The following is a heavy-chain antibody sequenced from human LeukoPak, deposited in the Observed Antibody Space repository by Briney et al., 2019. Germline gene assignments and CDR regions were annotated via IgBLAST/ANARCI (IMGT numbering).Heavy chain of an antibody. Sequence: ASVKVSCKASGYTFTSYDINWVRQATEQGLKWLEWMNPNSANTGYAQKFQGRLTMTRNTSISTAYMELSSLRSEDTAVYYCARGMTASGSTSWGQGTLVSVSS. CDR3: ARGMTASGSTS. CDR1: GYTFTSYD. CDR2: MNPNSANT. V-gene: IGHV1-8*01. J-gene: IGHJ4*02. D-gene: IGHD6-13*01.